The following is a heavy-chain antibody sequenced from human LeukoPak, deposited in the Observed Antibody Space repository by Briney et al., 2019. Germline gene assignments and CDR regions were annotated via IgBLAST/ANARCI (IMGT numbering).Heavy chain of an antibody. J-gene: IGHJ5*02. CDR1: GFTFSSYW. D-gene: IGHD6-19*01. CDR2: INSDGSST. Sequence: GGSLRLSCAASGFTFSSYWMHWVRQTPGKGLVWVSRINSDGSSTSYADSVKGRFTISRDNAKNTLSLQMNSLRAEDTAFYYCAIDPPDSGWAFWSWGQGALVTVSS. V-gene: IGHV3-74*01. CDR3: AIDPPDSGWAFWS.